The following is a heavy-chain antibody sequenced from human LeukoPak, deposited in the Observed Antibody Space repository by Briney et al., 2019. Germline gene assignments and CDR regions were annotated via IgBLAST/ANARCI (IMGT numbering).Heavy chain of an antibody. Sequence: PGRSLRLSCAASEFNFNSYAVHWVRQAPGKGLEWLAVISYDGCINFFAASAKGRFTISRDNSKNTLYLQMNSLRAEDSALYFCARDRRYCGGGSCYFDYFFDYWGQGTLVTVSS. CDR2: ISYDGCIN. V-gene: IGHV3-30-3*01. J-gene: IGHJ4*02. CDR1: EFNFNSYA. CDR3: ARDRRYCGGGSCYFDYFFDY. D-gene: IGHD2-15*01.